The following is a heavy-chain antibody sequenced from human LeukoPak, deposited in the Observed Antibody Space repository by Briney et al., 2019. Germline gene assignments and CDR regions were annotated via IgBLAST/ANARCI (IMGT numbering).Heavy chain of an antibody. CDR3: ARIGYCSGGSCYSLGLFDY. CDR2: ISSSGSTI. J-gene: IGHJ4*02. Sequence: GGSLRLSCAASGFTFSSYEMNWVRQAPGKGLEWVPYISSSGSTIYYADSVKGRFTISRDNAKNSLYLQMNSLRAEDTAVYYCARIGYCSGGSCYSLGLFDYWGQGTLVTVSS. CDR1: GFTFSSYE. V-gene: IGHV3-48*03. D-gene: IGHD2-15*01.